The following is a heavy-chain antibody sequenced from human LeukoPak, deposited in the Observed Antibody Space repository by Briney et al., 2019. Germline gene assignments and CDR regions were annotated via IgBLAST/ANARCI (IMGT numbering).Heavy chain of an antibody. Sequence: PSETLSLTCAVSGYSISSGYYWGWIRQPPGKGLEWIGSIYHSGSTYYNPSLKSRVTISVDTSKNRFSLKLSSVTAADTAVYYCARENYDSNYFDYWGQGTLVTVSS. D-gene: IGHD3-3*01. CDR1: GYSISSGYY. J-gene: IGHJ4*02. CDR3: ARENYDSNYFDY. CDR2: IYHSGST. V-gene: IGHV4-38-2*02.